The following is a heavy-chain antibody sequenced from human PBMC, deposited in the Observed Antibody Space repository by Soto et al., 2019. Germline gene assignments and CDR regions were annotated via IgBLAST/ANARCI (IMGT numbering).Heavy chain of an antibody. J-gene: IGHJ6*02. D-gene: IGHD3-9*01. CDR2: ISGSGGST. CDR1: GFTFSSYA. CDR3: AKDRPYYDILTGRYYYYYGMDV. Sequence: EVQLLESGGGLVQPGGSLRLSCAASGFTFSSYAMSWVRQAPGKGLEWVSAISGSGGSTYYADSGKGRFTISRDNSKNTLNLQMNSLRADDTAVYYCAKDRPYYDILTGRYYYYYGMDVWGQGTTVTVSS. V-gene: IGHV3-23*01.